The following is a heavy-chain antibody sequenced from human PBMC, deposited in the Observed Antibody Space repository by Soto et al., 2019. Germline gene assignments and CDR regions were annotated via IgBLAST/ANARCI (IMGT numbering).Heavy chain of an antibody. V-gene: IGHV1-69*12. CDR1: GGTFSNYP. J-gene: IGHJ2*01. Sequence: QVQLVQSGAEVKKPGSSVKVSCKASGGTFSNYPISWVRQAPGQGLEWMGGIIPIFGTVNYAQKFQGRVTITAGESTSTAYRELSSLRSEDTAVYYCARGNHRWLQLWYFDLWGRGTLVTVSS. CDR2: IIPIFGTV. CDR3: ARGNHRWLQLWYFDL. D-gene: IGHD5-12*01.